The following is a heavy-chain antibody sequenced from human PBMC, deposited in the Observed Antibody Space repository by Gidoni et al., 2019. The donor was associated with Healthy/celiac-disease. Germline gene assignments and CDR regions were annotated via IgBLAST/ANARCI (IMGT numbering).Heavy chain of an antibody. CDR3: AQTYYYGSGSYYNDPYYYGMDV. D-gene: IGHD3-10*01. V-gene: IGHV3-66*01. J-gene: IGHJ6*02. Sequence: EVQLVESGGGLVQPGGSLRLSCAASGFTVSSNYMSCVRQAPGKGLEWVSGIYSGGSTYYAYSVKGRFTISRDNSKNTLYLQMNSLRAEDTAVYYCAQTYYYGSGSYYNDPYYYGMDVWGQGTTVTVSS. CDR2: IYSGGST. CDR1: GFTVSSNY.